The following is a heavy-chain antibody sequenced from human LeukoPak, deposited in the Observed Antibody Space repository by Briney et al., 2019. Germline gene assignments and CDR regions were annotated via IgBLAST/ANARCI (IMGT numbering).Heavy chain of an antibody. CDR1: GYTFTSYG. V-gene: IGHV1-18*01. CDR3: AKDRVRNPFLRGIKSEYDS. D-gene: IGHD3-10*01. Sequence: ASVTVSCKASGYTFTSYGISWVRQAPGQGLEWMGWISAYNGNTNYAQKLQGRVTMTTDTSTSTAYMELSSLTSDDTAVYFCAKDRVRNPFLRGIKSEYDSWGQGTLVTVSS. CDR2: ISAYNGNT. J-gene: IGHJ4*02.